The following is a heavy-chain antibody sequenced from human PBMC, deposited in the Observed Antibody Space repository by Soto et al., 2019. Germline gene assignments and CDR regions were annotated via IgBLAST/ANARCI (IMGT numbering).Heavy chain of an antibody. CDR1: VDSVIRTWW. Sequence: QLQLQESGPGLVKPSGTLSLTCAVSVDSVIRTWWWGWVRQSPGKGVELIADMIHSGSTNYSPCLESLVSLSVDKSTNQFSLKINSVTAAETAVYFCVMSPGWYKIDSWGQVILFTGSS. D-gene: IGHD6-19*01. J-gene: IGHJ4*02. V-gene: IGHV4-4*02. CDR2: MIHSGST. CDR3: VMSPGWYKIDS.